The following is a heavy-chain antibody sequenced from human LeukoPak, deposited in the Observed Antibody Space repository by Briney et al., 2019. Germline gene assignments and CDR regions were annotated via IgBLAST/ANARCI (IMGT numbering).Heavy chain of an antibody. CDR1: GYSISSGYY. V-gene: IGHV4-38-2*02. J-gene: IGHJ4*02. Sequence: SETLSLTCSFSGYSISSGYYWGWIRQPPGQGLEWIGNIYHSGSTYYNPSLKSRVTISVDTSKNQFSLKLSSVTAADTAVYYCAGDFWSGYYFRDWGQGTLVTVSS. CDR3: AGDFWSGYYFRD. CDR2: IYHSGST. D-gene: IGHD3-3*01.